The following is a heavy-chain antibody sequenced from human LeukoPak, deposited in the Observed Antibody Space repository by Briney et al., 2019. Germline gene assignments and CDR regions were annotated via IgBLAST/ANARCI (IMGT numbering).Heavy chain of an antibody. V-gene: IGHV3-7*01. CDR1: GFTFSSYW. D-gene: IGHD5-18*01. J-gene: IGHJ4*02. Sequence: GGSMRLSCAAYGFTFSSYWMSWVRQAPGKGLEWVANIKQDGSEKYYVDSVKGRFTISRDNAKNSLYLQMNSLRAEDTAVYYCARVGELGYSYGYFHDYWGQGTLVTVSS. CDR3: ARVGELGYSYGYFHDY. CDR2: IKQDGSEK.